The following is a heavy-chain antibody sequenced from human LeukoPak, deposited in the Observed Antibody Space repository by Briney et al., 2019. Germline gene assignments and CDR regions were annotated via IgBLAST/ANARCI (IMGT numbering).Heavy chain of an antibody. D-gene: IGHD6-13*01. CDR1: GFTFSSYA. CDR2: ISGSGDVT. J-gene: IGHJ4*02. V-gene: IGHV3-23*01. CDR3: AKGIPMGRYSSWQLNPLDY. Sequence: GGSLRLSCAASGFTFSSYAMSWVRQAPGKGLEWVSAISGSGDVTYYADSVKGRFTISRDNSKNTLYLQMNSLRADDTAVYYCAKGIPMGRYSSWQLNPLDYWGQGTLVTVSS.